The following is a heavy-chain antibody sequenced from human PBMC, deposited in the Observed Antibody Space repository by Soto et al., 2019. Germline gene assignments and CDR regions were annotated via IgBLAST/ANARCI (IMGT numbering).Heavy chain of an antibody. J-gene: IGHJ4*02. V-gene: IGHV4-59*08. D-gene: IGHD2-15*01. CDR3: ARHDVVVAATALNFAY. Sequence: ETLSLTCTVSGGSISSYYWSWIRQPPGKGLEWIGYIYYSGSTNYNPSLKSRVTISVDTSKNQFSLKLSSVTAADTAVYYCARHDVVVAATALNFAYPGQGTLVTVSS. CDR1: GGSISSYY. CDR2: IYYSGST.